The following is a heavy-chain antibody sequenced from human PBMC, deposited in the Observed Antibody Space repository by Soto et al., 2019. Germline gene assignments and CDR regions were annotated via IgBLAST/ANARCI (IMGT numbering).Heavy chain of an antibody. CDR3: ARDMFSAKVYSGYDSGPSDY. D-gene: IGHD5-12*01. V-gene: IGHV3-64*01. J-gene: IGHJ4*02. CDR2: ISSNGGST. Sequence: EVQLVESGGGLVQPGGSLRLSCAASGFTFSSYAMHWVRQAPGKGLEYVSAISSNGGSTYYANSVKGRFTISRDNSKNPLYLQMGSLRAEDMAVYYCARDMFSAKVYSGYDSGPSDYWGQGTLVTVSS. CDR1: GFTFSSYA.